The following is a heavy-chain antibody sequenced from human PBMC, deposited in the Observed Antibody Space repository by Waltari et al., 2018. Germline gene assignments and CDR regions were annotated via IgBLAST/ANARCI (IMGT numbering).Heavy chain of an antibody. Sequence: EVQLVESGGGLVQPGGSLGLSCAASGFIFSSYWMSWVRQAPGKGLEWVASISPDGSTKYYVDSVKGRFTMSRDHAKNSLYLQMNSLGAEDTAVYYCARLYGGVTTFDYWGQGTLVTVSS. CDR2: ISPDGSTK. CDR3: ARLYGGVTTFDY. J-gene: IGHJ4*02. CDR1: GFIFSSYW. D-gene: IGHD2-8*02. V-gene: IGHV3-7*01.